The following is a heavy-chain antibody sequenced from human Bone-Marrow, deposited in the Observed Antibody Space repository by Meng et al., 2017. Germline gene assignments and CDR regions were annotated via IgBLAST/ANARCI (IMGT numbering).Heavy chain of an antibody. D-gene: IGHD2-15*01. Sequence: GQLQQWGAGLLQPSETLSLPCAVSGGSFSGYYWSWIRQPPGKGLEWIGEINHSGSTNYNPSLKSRVTISVDTSKNQFSLKLSSVTAADTAVYYCASGYCSGGSCQVGWFDPWGQGTLVTVSS. CDR3: ASGYCSGGSCQVGWFDP. J-gene: IGHJ5*02. CDR1: GGSFSGYY. V-gene: IGHV4-34*01. CDR2: INHSGST.